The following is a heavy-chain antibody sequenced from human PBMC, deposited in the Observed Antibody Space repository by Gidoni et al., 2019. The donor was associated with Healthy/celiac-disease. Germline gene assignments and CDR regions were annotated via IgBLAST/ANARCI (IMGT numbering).Heavy chain of an antibody. J-gene: IGHJ4*02. Sequence: EVQLLESGGGLVQPGGSLRLSCAASGFTFSSYAMSWVRQAPGKGLEWVSAISGSGGSTYYADSVKGRFTISRDNSKNTLYLQMNSLRAEDTAVYYCAKGGFGKWELLAYFDYWGQGTLVTVSS. CDR2: ISGSGGST. CDR1: GFTFSSYA. D-gene: IGHD1-26*01. CDR3: AKGGFGKWELLAYFDY. V-gene: IGHV3-23*01.